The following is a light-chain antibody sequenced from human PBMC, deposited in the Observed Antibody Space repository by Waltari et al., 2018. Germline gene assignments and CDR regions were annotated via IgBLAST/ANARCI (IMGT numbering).Light chain of an antibody. CDR2: EAS. V-gene: IGKV1-5*03. CDR3: QQCNSYLLT. Sequence: DIQMTQSPSTLSASVGDRVTITCRASKSIGSSLAWYQQKPGKAPKVVIYEASSLESGVPSRFSGSVSGTEFTLTISSLQPDDFATYYCQQCNSYLLTFGGGTKVEFK. J-gene: IGKJ4*01. CDR1: KSIGSS.